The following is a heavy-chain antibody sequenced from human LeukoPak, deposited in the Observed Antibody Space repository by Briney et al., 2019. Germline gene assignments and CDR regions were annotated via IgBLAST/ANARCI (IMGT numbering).Heavy chain of an antibody. Sequence: GGSLRLSCAASGFTFSSYRMHWVRQAPGKGLEWVAVISYDGSNKYYADSVKGRFTISRDNSKNTLYLQMNSLRAEDTAVYYCAGHNWNYWGQGTLVTVSS. V-gene: IGHV3-30*03. D-gene: IGHD1-20*01. CDR3: AGHNWNY. CDR1: GFTFSSYR. CDR2: ISYDGSNK. J-gene: IGHJ4*02.